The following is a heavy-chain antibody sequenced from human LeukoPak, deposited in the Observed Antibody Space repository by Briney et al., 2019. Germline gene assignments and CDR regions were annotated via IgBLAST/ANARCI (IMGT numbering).Heavy chain of an antibody. D-gene: IGHD3-10*01. CDR2: ISGSGGST. CDR3: ASLWFGELLDSYFDY. CDR1: GFTFSIYA. J-gene: IGHJ4*02. V-gene: IGHV3-23*01. Sequence: GGSLPLSCAASGFTFSIYAMSWVRQPPGKGLGWVSSISGSGGSTYYADSVKGRFTISRDNSKNTLYLPMNSLRAEDTAVYYCASLWFGELLDSYFDYWGQGTLVTVSS.